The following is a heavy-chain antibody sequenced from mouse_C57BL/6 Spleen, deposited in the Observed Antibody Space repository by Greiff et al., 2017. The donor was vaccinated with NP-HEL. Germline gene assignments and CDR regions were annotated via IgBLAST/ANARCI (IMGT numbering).Heavy chain of an antibody. V-gene: IGHV6-3*01. D-gene: IGHD1-1*01. Sequence: EVMLVESGGGLVQPGGSMKLSCVASGFTFSNYWMNWVRQSPEKGLEWVAQIRLKSDNYATHYAESVKGRFTISRDDSKSSVYLQMNNLRAEDTGIYYCTGIRLRSYWYFDVWGTGTTVTVSS. CDR2: IRLKSDNYAT. CDR3: TGIRLRSYWYFDV. J-gene: IGHJ1*03. CDR1: GFTFSNYW.